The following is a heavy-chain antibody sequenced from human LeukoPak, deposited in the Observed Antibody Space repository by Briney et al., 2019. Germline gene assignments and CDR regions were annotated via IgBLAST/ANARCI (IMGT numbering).Heavy chain of an antibody. CDR3: AKXRXXXXXYXXDV. Sequence: GGPLRLSCAASGFTFSSYGMHWVRQAPGKGLEWVAVISYDGSNKYYADSVKGRFTISRDNSKNTLYPQMNSLRAEDTAVYYCAKXRXXXXXYXXDVWGXGTTVTV. CDR2: ISYDGSNK. CDR1: GFTFSSYG. J-gene: IGHJ6*01. V-gene: IGHV3-30*18.